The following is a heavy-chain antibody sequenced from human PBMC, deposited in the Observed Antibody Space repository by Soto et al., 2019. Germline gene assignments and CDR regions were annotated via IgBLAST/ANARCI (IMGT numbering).Heavy chain of an antibody. D-gene: IGHD3-16*01. V-gene: IGHV3-23*01. CDR2: ISGSGST. Sequence: EVQLLESGGGLVQPGGSLRLSCAASGFTVSSYAMSWVRQAPGKGLEWVSVISGSGSTYSADSVKGRFTISRDSSKSTVYLQMNSRRAEDTAVYYCAKALRFTFTTGYYMDVWGRGTTVTVSS. CDR1: GFTVSSYA. J-gene: IGHJ6*03. CDR3: AKALRFTFTTGYYMDV.